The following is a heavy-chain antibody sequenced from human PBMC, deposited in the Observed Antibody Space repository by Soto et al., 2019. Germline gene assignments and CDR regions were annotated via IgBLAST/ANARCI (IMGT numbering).Heavy chain of an antibody. CDR1: GFTFTSSA. CDR2: IVVGSGNT. D-gene: IGHD3-10*01. CDR3: AAEHELWFEQGYGMDV. V-gene: IGHV1-58*01. Sequence: ASVKVSCKASGFTFTSSAVQWVRQARGQRLEWIGWIVVGSGNTNYAQKFQERVTITRDMSTSTAYMELSSLRSEDTAVYYCAAEHELWFEQGYGMDVWGQGTTVTVSS. J-gene: IGHJ6*02.